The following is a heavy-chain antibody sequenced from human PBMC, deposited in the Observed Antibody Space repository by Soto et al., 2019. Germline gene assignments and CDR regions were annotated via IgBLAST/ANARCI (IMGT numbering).Heavy chain of an antibody. CDR2: IIPIFGTA. V-gene: IGHV1-69*13. D-gene: IGHD5-18*01. J-gene: IGHJ6*02. CDR1: GGTLSSYA. Sequence: GASVKVSCKASGGTLSSYAISWVRQAPGQGLEWMGGIIPIFGTANYAQKFQGRVTITADESTSTAYMELSSLRSEDTAVYYCAREKRVGTAMVSYYYGMDVWGQGTRVTVSS. CDR3: AREKRVGTAMVSYYYGMDV.